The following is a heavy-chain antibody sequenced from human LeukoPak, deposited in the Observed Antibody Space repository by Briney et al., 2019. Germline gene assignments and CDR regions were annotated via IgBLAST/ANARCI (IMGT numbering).Heavy chain of an antibody. D-gene: IGHD5-12*01. Sequence: PSETLSLTCTVSGGSISSGGYYWSWIRQHPGKGLGWIGYIYYSGSTYYNPSLKSRVTISVDTSKNQFSLKLSSVTAADTAVYYCARAPGDIVATIFDYWGQGTLVTVSS. J-gene: IGHJ4*02. CDR2: IYYSGST. CDR1: GGSISSGGYY. V-gene: IGHV4-31*03. CDR3: ARAPGDIVATIFDY.